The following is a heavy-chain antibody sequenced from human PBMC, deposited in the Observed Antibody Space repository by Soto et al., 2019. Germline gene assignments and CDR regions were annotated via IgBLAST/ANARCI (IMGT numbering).Heavy chain of an antibody. CDR1: GGTFSSYA. J-gene: IGHJ3*02. CDR2: MNPNSGNT. CDR3: ARGCSSTSCYGKTDAFDI. D-gene: IGHD2-2*01. Sequence: ASVKVSCKASGGTFSSYAISWVRQAPGQGLEWMGWMNPNSGNTGYAQKFQGRVTMTRNTSISTAYMELSSLRSEDTAVYYCARGCSSTSCYGKTDAFDIWGQGTMVTVSS. V-gene: IGHV1-8*02.